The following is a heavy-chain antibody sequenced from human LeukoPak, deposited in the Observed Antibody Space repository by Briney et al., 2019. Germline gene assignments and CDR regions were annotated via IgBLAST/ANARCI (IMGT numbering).Heavy chain of an antibody. J-gene: IGHJ4*02. Sequence: GGSLRLSCAASGFTFSSYSMNWVRQAPGKGLEWVSSISSSSSYIYYADSVKGRFTISRDNSKNTLYLQMNSLRAEDTAVYYCAKDRYDYVWGSFTPAYWGQGTLVTVSS. CDR3: AKDRYDYVWGSFTPAY. CDR1: GFTFSSYS. D-gene: IGHD3-16*01. V-gene: IGHV3-21*01. CDR2: ISSSSSYI.